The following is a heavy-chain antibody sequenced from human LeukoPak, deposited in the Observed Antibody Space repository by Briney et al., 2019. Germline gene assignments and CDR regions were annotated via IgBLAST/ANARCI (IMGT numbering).Heavy chain of an antibody. CDR1: GFTLDDYT. D-gene: IGHD6-13*01. Sequence: PGGSLRLSCAASGFTLDDYTMHWVRQAPGKGLEWVSLISWDGGSTYYADSVKGRFTISRDNSKNSLYLQMNSLRTEDTALYYCAKDEAAAGTSYFQHWGQGTLVTVSS. J-gene: IGHJ1*01. V-gene: IGHV3-43*01. CDR3: AKDEAAAGTSYFQH. CDR2: ISWDGGST.